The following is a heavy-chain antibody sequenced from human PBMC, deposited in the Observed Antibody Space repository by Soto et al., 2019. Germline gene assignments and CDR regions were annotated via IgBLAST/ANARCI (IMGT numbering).Heavy chain of an antibody. Sequence: PSETLSLTCAVYGGSFSGYYWIWIRQPPGKGLEWIGEINHSGSTNYNPSLKSRVTISVDTSKNQFSLKLSSVTAADTAVYYCAILWPRGQWLRFYYYYMDVWGKGTTVTVSS. CDR3: AILWPRGQWLRFYYYYMDV. D-gene: IGHD6-19*01. J-gene: IGHJ6*03. CDR2: INHSGST. CDR1: GGSFSGYY. V-gene: IGHV4-34*01.